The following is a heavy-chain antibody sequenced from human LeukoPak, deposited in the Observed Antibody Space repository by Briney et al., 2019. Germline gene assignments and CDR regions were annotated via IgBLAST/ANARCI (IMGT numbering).Heavy chain of an antibody. D-gene: IGHD2-8*01. Sequence: GGSLRLSCAASGFTFSSYSMNWVRQAPGKGLEWVSSISSSSSYIYYADSVKGRFTISRDNAKNSLYLQMNSLRAEDTAVYYCARDTNHYYYYYGMDVWGKGTTVTVS. CDR1: GFTFSSYS. V-gene: IGHV3-21*01. J-gene: IGHJ6*04. CDR2: ISSSSSYI. CDR3: ARDTNHYYYYYGMDV.